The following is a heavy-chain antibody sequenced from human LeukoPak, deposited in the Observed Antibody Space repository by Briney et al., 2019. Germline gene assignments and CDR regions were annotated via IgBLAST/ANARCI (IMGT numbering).Heavy chain of an antibody. V-gene: IGHV3-21*04. J-gene: IGHJ5*02. CDR1: GFTFSSYS. D-gene: IGHD2-2*01. CDR2: ISSSSSYI. Sequence: GGSLRLSCAASGFTFSSYSMNWVRQAPGKGLEWVSSISSSSSYIYYADSVKGRFTISRDNSKNTLYLQMNSLRAEDTAVYYCAKGPTHSSSSWGQGTLVTVSS. CDR3: AKGPTHSSSS.